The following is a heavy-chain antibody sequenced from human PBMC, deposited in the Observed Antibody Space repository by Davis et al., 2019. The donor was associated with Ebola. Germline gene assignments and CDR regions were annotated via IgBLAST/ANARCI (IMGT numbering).Heavy chain of an antibody. V-gene: IGHV3-30*18. CDR3: AKDDYHSGRPFDY. Sequence: GESLKISCAASRFTFSNYAMTWVRQAPGKGLEWVTFISYDGLNKYYADSVKGRFTISRDNSKNTLYLQMNSLRAEDTAVYYCAKDDYHSGRPFDYWGQGTLVTVSS. J-gene: IGHJ4*02. CDR2: ISYDGLNK. CDR1: RFTFSNYA. D-gene: IGHD1-26*01.